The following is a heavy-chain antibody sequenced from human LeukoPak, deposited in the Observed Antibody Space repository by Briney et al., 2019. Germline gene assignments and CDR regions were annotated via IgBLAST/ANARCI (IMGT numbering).Heavy chain of an antibody. CDR2: IYYSGST. V-gene: IGHV4-30-4*08. Sequence: PSETLSLTCTVSGGSISRGDYYWSWIRQPPGKGLEWIGYIYYSGSTYYNPSLKSRVTISVDTSKNQFSLNMTSVTATDTAVYYWAREASGMGTLFDYWGREPWSPSPQ. CDR3: AREASGMGTLFDY. D-gene: IGHD1-14*01. J-gene: IGHJ4*02. CDR1: GGSISRGDYY.